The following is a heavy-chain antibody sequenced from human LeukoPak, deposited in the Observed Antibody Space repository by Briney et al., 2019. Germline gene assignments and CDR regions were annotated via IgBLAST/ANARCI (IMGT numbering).Heavy chain of an antibody. Sequence: ASVKVSCKASGYTFTSYYMHWVRQAPGQGLEWMGIINPSGGSTSYAQKFQGRVTMTRDTSTSTVYMELSSLRSEDTAVYYCARDQIVAPYSYYYGMDVWGQGTTVTVSS. D-gene: IGHD5-12*01. J-gene: IGHJ6*02. CDR3: ARDQIVAPYSYYYGMDV. CDR1: GYTFTSYY. CDR2: INPSGGST. V-gene: IGHV1-46*01.